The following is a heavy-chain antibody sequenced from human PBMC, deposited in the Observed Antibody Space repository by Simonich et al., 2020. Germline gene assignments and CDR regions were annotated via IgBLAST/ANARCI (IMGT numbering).Heavy chain of an antibody. D-gene: IGHD1-1*01. J-gene: IGHJ4*02. CDR1: GFTVSSNY. CDR2: VYSGGST. Sequence: EVQLVESGGGLIQPGGSLRLSCAASGFTVSSNYMSWVRQAPGKGREGFSVVYSGGSTNYADSVKGRFTIARDNSKNTLYLQINSLRAEDTAVYYCARWTATGYYFDYWGQGTLVTVSS. V-gene: IGHV3-53*01. CDR3: ARWTATGYYFDY.